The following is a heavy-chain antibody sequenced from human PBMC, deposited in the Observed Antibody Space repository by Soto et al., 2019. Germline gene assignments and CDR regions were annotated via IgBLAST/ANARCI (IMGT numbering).Heavy chain of an antibody. CDR2: ISSSGSTI. J-gene: IGHJ4*02. Sequence: GGSLRLSCAASGFTFSSYEMNWVRQAPGKGLEWVSYISSSGSTIYYADSVKGRFTISRDNAKNSLYLQMSSLRAEDTAVYYCAKDTEQWLTAYYFDCWGRGSLVTVSS. CDR3: AKDTEQWLTAYYFDC. CDR1: GFTFSSYE. V-gene: IGHV3-48*03. D-gene: IGHD6-19*01.